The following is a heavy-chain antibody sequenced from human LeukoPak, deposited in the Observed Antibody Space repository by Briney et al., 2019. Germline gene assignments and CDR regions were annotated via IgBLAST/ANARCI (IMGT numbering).Heavy chain of an antibody. CDR2: INHSGST. Sequence: SETLSLTCTVSGGSISSTNFYWGWIRQPPGKGLEWIGEINHSGSTNYNPSLKSRVTISVDTSKNQFSLILTSVTAADTAVYYCARRTPNWNSYYFDHWGQGILVTVSS. J-gene: IGHJ4*02. D-gene: IGHD1-7*01. CDR1: GGSISSTNFY. CDR3: ARRTPNWNSYYFDH. V-gene: IGHV4-39*07.